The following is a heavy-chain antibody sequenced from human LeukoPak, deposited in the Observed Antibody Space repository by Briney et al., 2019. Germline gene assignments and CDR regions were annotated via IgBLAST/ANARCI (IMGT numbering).Heavy chain of an antibody. CDR3: ARVFDSGSQAYFYYMDV. D-gene: IGHD3-10*01. J-gene: IGHJ6*03. CDR1: GGSISSGSYY. CDR2: IYTSGST. Sequence: SETLSLTCTVSGGSISSGSYYWSWIRQPAGKGLEWIGRIYTSGSTNYNPSLKSRVTISVDTSKNQFSLKVSSVTAADTAVYYCARVFDSGSQAYFYYMDVWGKGTTVTISS. V-gene: IGHV4-61*02.